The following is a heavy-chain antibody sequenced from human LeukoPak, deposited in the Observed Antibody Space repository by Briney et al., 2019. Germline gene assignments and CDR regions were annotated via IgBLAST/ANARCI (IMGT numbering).Heavy chain of an antibody. Sequence: SETLSLTCTVSGGSISSSSYYWGWIRQPPGKGLEWTGTVYYSGSTYYNPSLKSRVTISVDTSKNQFSLKLSSVTAADTAVYYCARGQWGNYYDSSGYYFWFDPWGQGTLVTVSS. J-gene: IGHJ5*02. CDR2: VYYSGST. CDR3: ARGQWGNYYDSSGYYFWFDP. D-gene: IGHD3-22*01. CDR1: GGSISSSSYY. V-gene: IGHV4-39*01.